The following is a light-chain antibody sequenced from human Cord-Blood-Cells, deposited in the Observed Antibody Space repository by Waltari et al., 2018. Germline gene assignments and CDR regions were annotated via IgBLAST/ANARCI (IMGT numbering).Light chain of an antibody. V-gene: IGLV2-14*01. CDR2: DVS. CDR3: SSYTSSSTVV. Sequence: QSALTQPPSVSGSPGQPIPISCTGTRSHVGGYNYVPWYQQHPGKAPKLMIYDVSNRPSGVSNRFSGSKSGNTASLTISGLQAEDEADYYCSSYTSSSTVVFGGGTKLTVL. J-gene: IGLJ2*01. CDR1: RSHVGGYNY.